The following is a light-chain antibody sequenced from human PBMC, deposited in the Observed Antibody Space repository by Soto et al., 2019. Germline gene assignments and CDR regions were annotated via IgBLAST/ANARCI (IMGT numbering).Light chain of an antibody. CDR2: DVT. CDR1: SSDVGGYNY. Sequence: QSSLTQPASVSGAPGQSITISCTGTSSDVGGYNYVSWYQHHPGKAPKLIIYDVTNRPSGVSNPFSGSKSGNTASLTISGLQPEDEADYYCSSYTISNTRQIVFGTGTKVTVL. V-gene: IGLV2-14*03. CDR3: SSYTISNTRQIV. J-gene: IGLJ1*01.